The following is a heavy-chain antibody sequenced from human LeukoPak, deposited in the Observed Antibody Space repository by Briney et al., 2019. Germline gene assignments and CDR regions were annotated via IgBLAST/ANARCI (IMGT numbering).Heavy chain of an antibody. CDR3: ARGVGSNYGYYFDY. CDR1: GGSFSDYY. J-gene: IGHJ4*02. Sequence: SETLSLTCAVYGGSFSDYYWSWIRQPPGKGLEWIGEINHSGSTNYNPSLKSRVTISVDTSKNQFSLKLSSVTAADTAVFYCARGVGSNYGYYFDYWGQGTLVTVSS. CDR2: INHSGST. D-gene: IGHD1-26*01. V-gene: IGHV4-34*01.